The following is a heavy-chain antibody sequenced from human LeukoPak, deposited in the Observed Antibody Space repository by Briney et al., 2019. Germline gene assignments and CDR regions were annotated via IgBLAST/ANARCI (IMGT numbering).Heavy chain of an antibody. CDR1: GFTFSSYE. D-gene: IGHD5-18*01. V-gene: IGHV3-48*03. J-gene: IGHJ6*03. CDR3: ASRPIMSGYSFYYMDV. CDR2: ISSSGSTI. Sequence: GGSLRLSCAASGFTFSSYEMNWVRQAPGKGLEWVSYISSSGSTIYYADSVKGRFTISRDNSKNTLYLQMNSLRAEDTAVYYCASRPIMSGYSFYYMDVWGKGTTVTISS.